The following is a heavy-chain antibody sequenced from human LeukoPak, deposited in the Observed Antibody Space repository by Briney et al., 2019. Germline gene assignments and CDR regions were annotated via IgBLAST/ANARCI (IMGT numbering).Heavy chain of an antibody. CDR2: INHSGST. Sequence: SESLSLTCAVCGGSFSGYYWSWIRQPPGKGLEWIGEINHSGSTNYNPSLKSRVTISVDTSKNQFSLKLSSVIATDTAVYYCARADYYYDSSGILYYYYYMDVWGKGTTVTVSS. CDR1: GGSFSGYY. J-gene: IGHJ6*03. D-gene: IGHD3-22*01. CDR3: ARADYYYDSSGILYYYYYMDV. V-gene: IGHV4-34*01.